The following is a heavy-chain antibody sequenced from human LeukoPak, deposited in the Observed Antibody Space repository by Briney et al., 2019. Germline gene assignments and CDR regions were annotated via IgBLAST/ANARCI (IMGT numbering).Heavy chain of an antibody. D-gene: IGHD2-8*02. V-gene: IGHV3-30*14. CDR2: ISYDGSNK. Sequence: GGSLRLSCAASGFTFSSYAIHWVRQAPGKGLEWVAVISYDGSNKYYADSVKGRFTISKDNSKNKLYLQMNSLRAEDTAVYYCARGPLLGNYYYAMDVWGQGTTVTVSS. CDR1: GFTFSSYA. J-gene: IGHJ6*02. CDR3: ARGPLLGNYYYAMDV.